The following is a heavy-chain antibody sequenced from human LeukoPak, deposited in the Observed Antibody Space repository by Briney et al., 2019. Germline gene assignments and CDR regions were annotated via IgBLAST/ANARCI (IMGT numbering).Heavy chain of an antibody. V-gene: IGHV3-23*01. CDR2: ISGSGGST. CDR1: GFTFSSYA. D-gene: IGHD1-26*01. Sequence: GGSLRLSCAASGFTFSSYAMSWVRQAPGKGLEWVSAISGSGGSTYYAGSVKGRFTISRDNSKNTLYLQMNSLRAEDTAVYYCAIRKGATSFDYWGQGTLVTVSS. CDR3: AIRKGATSFDY. J-gene: IGHJ4*02.